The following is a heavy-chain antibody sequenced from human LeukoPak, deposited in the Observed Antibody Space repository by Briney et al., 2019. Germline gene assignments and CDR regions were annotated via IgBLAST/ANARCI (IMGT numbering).Heavy chain of an antibody. Sequence: GSLRLSCAASGFTFSTYSMNWVRQAPGKGLEWVSSISSYSNYINYADSVKGRFTISRDNAKNSLYLQMNSLRAEDTAVYYCARSRTTVTKDALDYWGQGTLVTVSS. CDR2: ISSYSNYI. J-gene: IGHJ4*02. V-gene: IGHV3-21*01. CDR3: ARSRTTVTKDALDY. D-gene: IGHD4-17*01. CDR1: GFTFSTYS.